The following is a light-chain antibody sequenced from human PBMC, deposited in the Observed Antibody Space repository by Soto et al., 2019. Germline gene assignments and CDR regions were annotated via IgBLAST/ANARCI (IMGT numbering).Light chain of an antibody. V-gene: IGKV3-11*01. J-gene: IGKJ5*01. CDR1: QSVSSY. Sequence: IVLTQSPSTLALSPGERATLSCRASQSVSSYLAWYQQKPGQATRLLIYEASNRATGISARLSGSGSGTDFTLTISSLEPEDFAVYYCQQRSKWPPEVTFGQGTRLEIK. CDR2: EAS. CDR3: QQRSKWPPEVT.